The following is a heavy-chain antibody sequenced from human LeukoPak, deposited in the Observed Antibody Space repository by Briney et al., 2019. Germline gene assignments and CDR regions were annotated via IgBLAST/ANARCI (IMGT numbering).Heavy chain of an antibody. D-gene: IGHD6-19*01. V-gene: IGHV1-2*02. CDR3: AREQGSSGNDAFDI. Sequence: ASVKVSCKASGGTFSSYAISWVRQAPGQGLEWMGWINPNSGGTNYAQKFQGRVTMTRDTSISTAYMELSRLRSDDTAVYYCAREQGSSGNDAFDIWGQGTMVTVSS. J-gene: IGHJ3*02. CDR2: INPNSGGT. CDR1: GGTFSSYA.